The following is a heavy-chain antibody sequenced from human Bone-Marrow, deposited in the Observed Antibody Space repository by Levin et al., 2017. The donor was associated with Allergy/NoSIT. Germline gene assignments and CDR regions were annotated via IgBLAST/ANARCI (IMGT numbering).Heavy chain of an antibody. CDR2: IKSKTDGGTV. D-gene: IGHD6-13*01. CDR1: GITLTSAW. J-gene: IGHJ5*02. CDR3: TTISST. V-gene: IGHV3-15*01. Sequence: GGSLRLSCAASGITLTSAWMSWVRQPPGRGLEWVGRIKSKTDGGTVTYAAPVKGRFTISRDDPANTLYLQMNSLKTEDTAVYYCTTISSTWGQGTLVTVSS.